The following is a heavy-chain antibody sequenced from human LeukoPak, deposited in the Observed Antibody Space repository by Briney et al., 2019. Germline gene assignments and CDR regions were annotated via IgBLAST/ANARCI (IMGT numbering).Heavy chain of an antibody. D-gene: IGHD1-14*01. Sequence: GGSLRLSRAASGFTFSSYWMSWVRQAPGKGLEWVANIKQDGSEKYYVDSVKGRFTISRDNARNSLYVQMNSLRPEDTAVYYCARSHTATDFPLNDYWGQGTLVTVSS. CDR2: IKQDGSEK. CDR1: GFTFSSYW. CDR3: ARSHTATDFPLNDY. J-gene: IGHJ4*02. V-gene: IGHV3-7*01.